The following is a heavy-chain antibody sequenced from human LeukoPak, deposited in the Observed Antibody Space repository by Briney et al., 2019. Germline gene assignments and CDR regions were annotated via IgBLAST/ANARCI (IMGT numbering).Heavy chain of an antibody. CDR2: LNRDGTRT. J-gene: IGHJ4*02. V-gene: IGHV3-23*01. CDR1: GFTFSTSV. CDR3: ARDRGGYSTDFDF. D-gene: IGHD6-13*01. Sequence: PGGSLRLSCAASGFTFSTSVMSWVRQVPGKGLEWVSTLNRDGTRTYYSLSSSGRFIVSRDNSMNTLYLKMNGLRADDTAVYYCARDRGGYSTDFDFWGQGTLVTVTS.